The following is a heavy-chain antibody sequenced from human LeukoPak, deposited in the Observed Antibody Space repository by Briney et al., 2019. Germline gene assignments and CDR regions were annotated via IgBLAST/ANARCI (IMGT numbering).Heavy chain of an antibody. V-gene: IGHV1-18*01. Sequence: ASVKVSCKASGYTFTSYGISWVRQAPGQGLEWMGWISAYNGNTNYAQKLQGRVTITTDESTSTAYMELSSLRSEDTAVYYCAREGSSTSCYRYWGQGTLVTVSS. D-gene: IGHD2-2*02. CDR2: ISAYNGNT. CDR3: AREGSSTSCYRY. CDR1: GYTFTSYG. J-gene: IGHJ4*02.